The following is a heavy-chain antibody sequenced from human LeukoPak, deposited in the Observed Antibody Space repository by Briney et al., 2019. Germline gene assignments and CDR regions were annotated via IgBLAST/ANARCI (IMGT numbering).Heavy chain of an antibody. Sequence: GGSLRLSCAASGFTVSSNYMSWVRQAPGKGLEWVSVIYSGGSTYYADSVKGRFTISRDNSKNTLYLQMNSLRAEDTAVYYCARVRMWRELRSWFDPWGQGTLVTVSS. CDR2: IYSGGST. V-gene: IGHV3-66*01. D-gene: IGHD1-26*01. CDR1: GFTVSSNY. CDR3: ARVRMWRELRSWFDP. J-gene: IGHJ5*02.